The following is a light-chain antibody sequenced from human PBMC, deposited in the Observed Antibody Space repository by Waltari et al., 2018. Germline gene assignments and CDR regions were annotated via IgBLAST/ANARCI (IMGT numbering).Light chain of an antibody. V-gene: IGLV1-47*01. CDR3: AAWDDSLSGPV. CDR1: SSNIGSNF. CDR2: RNN. J-gene: IGLJ2*01. Sequence: QSVLTQPPSTSGTPGQRVTISCSGSSSNIGSNFVYWYQHRPGTAPKLLIYRNNQRPSGVPDRCCGSRSGTSASRAISGLRSEDGADYYCAAWDDSLSGPVFGGGTKLTVL.